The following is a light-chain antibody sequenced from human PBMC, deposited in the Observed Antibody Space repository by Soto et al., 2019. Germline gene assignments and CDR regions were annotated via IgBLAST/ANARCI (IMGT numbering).Light chain of an antibody. J-gene: IGKJ1*01. CDR1: QATPSH. Sequence: QLAQSPSSLSASIGDRVIITCRASQATPSHVSWFQHRPGRGPQLLTYGTSKLQSGVPSRFSGSGSGTVFTLIISSLQREDSASYFCQQTYNRVWAFGQGTKVEV. CDR2: GTS. CDR3: QQTYNRVWA. V-gene: IGKV1-39*01.